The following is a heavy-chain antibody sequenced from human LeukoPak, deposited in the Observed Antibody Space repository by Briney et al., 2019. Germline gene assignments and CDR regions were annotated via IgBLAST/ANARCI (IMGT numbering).Heavy chain of an antibody. CDR2: IHCGDSDT. CDR1: GYIFTNYW. CDR3: ARHPWSIAAEYYFDY. J-gene: IGHJ4*02. D-gene: IGHD6-6*01. Sequence: GESLKISCKTSGYIFTNYWIAWVRQMPGKGLEWMGIIHCGDSDTRYSPSFQGQVSFSADKSISTAYLQWSSLKASDTAMYYCARHPWSIAAEYYFDYWGQGTLVTVSS. V-gene: IGHV5-51*01.